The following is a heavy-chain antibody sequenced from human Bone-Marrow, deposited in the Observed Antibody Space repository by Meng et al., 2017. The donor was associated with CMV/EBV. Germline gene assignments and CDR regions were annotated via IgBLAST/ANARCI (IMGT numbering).Heavy chain of an antibody. V-gene: IGHV3-7*01. CDR2: IKQDGSEK. CDR3: ASSYSSSSTSYFDY. D-gene: IGHD6-6*01. Sequence: GGSLRLSCAASGFTFSSYWMSWVRQAPGKGLEWVANIKQDGSEKYYVDSVKGRFTISRDNAKNSLYLQMNSLRAEDTAVYYCASSYSSSSTSYFDYWGQGTLVTVSS. CDR1: GFTFSSYW. J-gene: IGHJ4*02.